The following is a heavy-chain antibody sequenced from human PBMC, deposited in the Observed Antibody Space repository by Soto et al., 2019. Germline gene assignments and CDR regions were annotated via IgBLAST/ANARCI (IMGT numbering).Heavy chain of an antibody. CDR1: GFIFNNDG. J-gene: IGHJ4*02. CDR2: IGYAGKNK. D-gene: IGHD5-18*01. V-gene: IGHV3-33*01. CDR3: ARGPRGGMVTFAGLTVTPLDL. Sequence: QVQLVESGGGVVQPGRSRRLSCVTSGFIFNNDGVHWVRQAPGQGLEWVALIGYAGKNKYYADSVKGRFTISRDNSRNTLYLQMNSLRAEDTAVYYCARGPRGGMVTFAGLTVTPLDLWGQGTLVTVSS.